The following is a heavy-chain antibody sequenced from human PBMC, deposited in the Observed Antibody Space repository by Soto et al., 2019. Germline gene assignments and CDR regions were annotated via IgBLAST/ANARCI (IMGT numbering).Heavy chain of an antibody. CDR3: ARVGLYVLLWFGEFTYYGMDV. CDR1: GGTFSSYA. J-gene: IGHJ6*02. CDR2: IIPIFGTA. V-gene: IGHV1-69*01. Sequence: QVQLVQSGAEVKKPGSSVKVSCKASGGTFSSYAISWVRQAPGQGLEWMGGIIPIFGTANYAQKFQGRVTITADESTSTAYMELSSLRSEDTAVYYCARVGLYVLLWFGEFTYYGMDVWGQGTTVTVSS. D-gene: IGHD3-10*01.